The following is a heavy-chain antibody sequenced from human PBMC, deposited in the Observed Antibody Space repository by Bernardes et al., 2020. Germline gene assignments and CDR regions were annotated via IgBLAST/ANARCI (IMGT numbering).Heavy chain of an antibody. Sequence: GGSLRLSCAASGFTFSDHYMSWIRQAPGKGLEWVSYIGTSGTTTYYADSVKGRFTISRDNARNSLYLQMNSLRAEDTAVYYSARSSHTVMITLWGQGTLVTVSS. V-gene: IGHV3-11*01. CDR2: IGTSGTTT. CDR1: GFTFSDHY. J-gene: IGHJ4*02. D-gene: IGHD5-18*01. CDR3: ARSSHTVMITL.